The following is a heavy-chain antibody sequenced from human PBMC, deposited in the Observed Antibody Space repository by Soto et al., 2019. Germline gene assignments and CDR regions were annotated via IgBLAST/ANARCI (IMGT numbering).Heavy chain of an antibody. CDR2: LSNTGRRT. D-gene: IGHD1-26*01. CDR1: VFPFGSNA. Sequence: HPGGSLRVSCVVSVFPFGSNAMSWVRQAPGKGLEWVSGLSNTGRRTSYADSVKGRFNISRDNSENTVYLQMNSLRVEDTAVYYCATEMGATQGPFDNWGQGTLVTVSS. CDR3: ATEMGATQGPFDN. J-gene: IGHJ4*02. V-gene: IGHV3-23*01.